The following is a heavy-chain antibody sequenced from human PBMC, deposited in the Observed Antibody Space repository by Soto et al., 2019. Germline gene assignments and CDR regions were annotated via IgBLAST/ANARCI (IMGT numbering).Heavy chain of an antibody. V-gene: IGHV3-74*01. J-gene: IGHJ4*02. CDR3: ARDTDGLHY. Sequence: EVQLVESGGGLVQPGGSLRLSCAASGLIFSNYMMHWVRQAPGKGLEWVSRINTDGSITDYADSVKGRFTVSRDNPKSTRYLQMNSLRVEDTAVYYCARDTDGLHYWGQGTLVTVSS. CDR2: INTDGSIT. CDR1: GLIFSNYM.